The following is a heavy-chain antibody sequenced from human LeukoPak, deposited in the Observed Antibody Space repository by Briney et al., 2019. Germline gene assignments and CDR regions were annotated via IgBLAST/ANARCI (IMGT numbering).Heavy chain of an antibody. CDR1: GFTFSSYA. V-gene: IGHV3-23*01. CDR2: ISGSADNT. Sequence: GGSLRLSCAAPGFTFSSYAMSWVRQAPGKGLEWVSAISGSADNTYYADSVKGRFTISRDNSKNTLYLQMNSLRAEDTAVYYCAKSTGTGDFDYWGQGTLVTVSS. J-gene: IGHJ4*02. D-gene: IGHD1-1*01. CDR3: AKSTGTGDFDY.